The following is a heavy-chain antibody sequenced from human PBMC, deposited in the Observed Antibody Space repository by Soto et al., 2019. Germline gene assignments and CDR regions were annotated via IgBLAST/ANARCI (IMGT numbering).Heavy chain of an antibody. CDR3: AGQGTDFWSGYYSSSFDY. J-gene: IGHJ4*02. CDR1: GGSISNNTNY. Sequence: QLQLQESGPGLVKPSETLSLTCTVSGGSISNNTNYWGWIRQPPGKGLEWIGTIYYTGSTFYNPSLKSRVTISVDKSQNQISLNLTSVTAADTAVYFCAGQGTDFWSGYYSSSFDYWGQGTLLTVSS. CDR2: IYYTGST. D-gene: IGHD3-3*01. V-gene: IGHV4-39*01.